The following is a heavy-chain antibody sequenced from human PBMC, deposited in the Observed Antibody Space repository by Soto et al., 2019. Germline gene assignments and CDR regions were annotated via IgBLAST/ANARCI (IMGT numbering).Heavy chain of an antibody. Sequence: GSLRLSCAASGFTFSSYAMSWVRQAPGKGLEWVSAISGSGGSTYYADSVKGRFTISRDNSKNTLYLQMNSLRAEDTAVYYCAKDYMITFGGVIVIGGDDAFDIWGQGTMVTVSS. J-gene: IGHJ3*02. V-gene: IGHV3-23*01. CDR3: AKDYMITFGGVIVIGGDDAFDI. CDR2: ISGSGGST. CDR1: GFTFSSYA. D-gene: IGHD3-16*02.